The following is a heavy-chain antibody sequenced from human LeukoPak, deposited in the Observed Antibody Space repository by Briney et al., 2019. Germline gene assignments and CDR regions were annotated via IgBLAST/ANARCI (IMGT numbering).Heavy chain of an antibody. Sequence: RESLKISCEGSGYTFTKYWIGWMRQMPGKGLEWMGIIHPGDSHTWYSPSFQGQVTISADKSISMAYLQWSSLKASDTAMYFCARQPGMTAKSWYFDLWGRGTLVTVSS. CDR2: IHPGDSHT. CDR1: GYTFTKYW. CDR3: ARQPGMTAKSWYFDL. D-gene: IGHD2-2*01. V-gene: IGHV5-51*01. J-gene: IGHJ2*01.